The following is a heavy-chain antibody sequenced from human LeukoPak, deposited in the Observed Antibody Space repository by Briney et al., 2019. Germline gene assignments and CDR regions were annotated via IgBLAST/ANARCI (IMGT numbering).Heavy chain of an antibody. CDR2: INSVGSST. Sequence: GGSLRLSCAASGFTFSSYWMHWVRQAPGKGLVWVSRINSVGSSTSYADSVKGRFTISRDNSKNTLFLQMNSLRAEDTAVYYCAVQRTLWQQVLDHWGQGTLVTVSS. D-gene: IGHD6-13*01. CDR3: AVQRTLWQQVLDH. V-gene: IGHV3-74*01. J-gene: IGHJ4*02. CDR1: GFTFSSYW.